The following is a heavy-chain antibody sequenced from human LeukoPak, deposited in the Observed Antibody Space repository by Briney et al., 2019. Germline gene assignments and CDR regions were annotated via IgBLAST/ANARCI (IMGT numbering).Heavy chain of an antibody. V-gene: IGHV1-18*01. CDR2: LSVYKGNT. CDR3: TRDINYSTAFDI. D-gene: IGHD4-11*01. J-gene: IGHJ3*02. CDR1: GYIFTNYG. Sequence: ASVKVSCEASGYIFTNYGISWVRQAPGQGLEWMGWLSVYKGNTNYAQHLQGRVTMTTDTSTNTAYMELRSLRSDDTAMYYCTRDINYSTAFDIWGQGTMVTVSS.